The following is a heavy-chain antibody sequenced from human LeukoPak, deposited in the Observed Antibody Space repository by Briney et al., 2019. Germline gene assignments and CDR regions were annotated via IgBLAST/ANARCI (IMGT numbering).Heavy chain of an antibody. D-gene: IGHD5-18*01. Sequence: ASVTVSCKASGYTFTNYGISWVRQAPGQGLEWMGWISAYNGNTNYGQKFQGRVTMTTDTSASTGYMELRSLRSDDTAVYYCARGGRGYSYDESDYWGQGTLLTVSS. CDR2: ISAYNGNT. CDR3: ARGGRGYSYDESDY. CDR1: GYTFTNYG. V-gene: IGHV1-18*01. J-gene: IGHJ4*02.